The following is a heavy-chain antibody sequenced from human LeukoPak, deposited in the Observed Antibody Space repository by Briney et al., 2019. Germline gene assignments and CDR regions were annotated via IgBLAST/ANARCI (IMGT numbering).Heavy chain of an antibody. V-gene: IGHV1-18*01. D-gene: IGHD5-18*01. Sequence: RASVKVSCKASGYTFTSYGISWVRQAPGQGLEWMGWISAYNGNTNYAQKFQGRVTMTTDTSTSTAYMELRSLRSDDTAVYYCARESRGYRFGYFYYYDMDVWGQGTTVTVSS. J-gene: IGHJ6*02. CDR1: GYTFTSYG. CDR2: ISAYNGNT. CDR3: ARESRGYRFGYFYYYDMDV.